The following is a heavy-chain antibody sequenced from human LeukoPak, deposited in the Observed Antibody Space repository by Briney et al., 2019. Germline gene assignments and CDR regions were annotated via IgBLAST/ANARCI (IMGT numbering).Heavy chain of an antibody. D-gene: IGHD3-3*01. V-gene: IGHV4-59*12. J-gene: IGHJ5*02. Sequence: PSETLSLTCTVSGGSISSYYWSWIRQPPGEGLEWIGYIYYSGSTNYNPSLKSRVTMSVDTSKNQFSLKLSSVTAADTAVYYCAREGNTIFGVVIIPNWFDPWGQGTLVTVSS. CDR2: IYYSGST. CDR1: GGSISSYY. CDR3: AREGNTIFGVVIIPNWFDP.